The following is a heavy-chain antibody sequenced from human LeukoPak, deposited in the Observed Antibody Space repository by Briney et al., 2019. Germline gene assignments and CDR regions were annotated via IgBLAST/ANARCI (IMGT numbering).Heavy chain of an antibody. CDR1: GGSVNSGNYY. D-gene: IGHD2-2*01. V-gene: IGHV4-61*02. J-gene: IGHJ5*02. CDR3: ARRLGYCSSTSCYGGGDWFDP. Sequence: SQTLSLTCTVSGGSVNSGNYYWTWIRQPAGKRLEWIGRIYTSGSTNYNPSLKSRVTISIDASKNQFSLRLSSVTAADTVVYYCARRLGYCSSTSCYGGGDWFDPWGQGTPVTVSS. CDR2: IYTSGST.